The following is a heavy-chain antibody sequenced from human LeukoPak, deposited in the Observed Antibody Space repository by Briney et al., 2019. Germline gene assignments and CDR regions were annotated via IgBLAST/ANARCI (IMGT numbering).Heavy chain of an antibody. CDR1: GGSISSGGYY. D-gene: IGHD1-26*01. CDR3: ASNLQPVSGSYYDY. CDR2: IYHSGST. Sequence: SETLSLTCTVSGGSISSGGYYWSWIRQPPGKGLEWIGYIYHSGSTYYNPSLKSRVTISVDRFKNQFSLKLSSVTAADTAVYYCASNLQPVSGSYYDYWGQGTLVTVSS. J-gene: IGHJ4*02. V-gene: IGHV4-30-2*01.